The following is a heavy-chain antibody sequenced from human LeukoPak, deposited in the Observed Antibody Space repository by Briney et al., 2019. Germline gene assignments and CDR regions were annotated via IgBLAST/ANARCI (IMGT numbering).Heavy chain of an antibody. CDR3: ARGPTDYYMDV. CDR1: GGTFSNYA. CDR2: IIPIFGTA. J-gene: IGHJ6*03. V-gene: IGHV1-69*05. Sequence: SVKVSCKASGGTFSNYAISWVRQAPGQGLEWMGGIIPIFGTANYAQKLQDRVTLSMEEYTSTAYMELSSLRSEDTAVYYCARGPTDYYMDVWGTGTTVTVSS.